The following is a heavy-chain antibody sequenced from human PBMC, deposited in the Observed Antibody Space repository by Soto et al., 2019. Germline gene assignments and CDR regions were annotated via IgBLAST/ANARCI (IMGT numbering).Heavy chain of an antibody. J-gene: IGHJ4*02. D-gene: IGHD5-18*01. CDR1: GGSISSGTYY. CDR2: IYYTGST. CDR3: ARLLYNYGEIGY. Sequence: PSETLSLTCTVSGGSISSGTYYWGWIRQPPGKGLEWIGNIYYTGSTYYNPSLKSRVTISVDTSKNQFSLKVGSVTAADTAVYYCARLLYNYGEIGYWGQGTLVTVSS. V-gene: IGHV4-39*01.